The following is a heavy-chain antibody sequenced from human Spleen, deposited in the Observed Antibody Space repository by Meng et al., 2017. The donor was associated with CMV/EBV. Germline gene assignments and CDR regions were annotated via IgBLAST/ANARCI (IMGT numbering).Heavy chain of an antibody. Sequence: SETLSLTCTVSGGALSSGDYYWSWIRQPPGKGLEWIGCIYYSGSTYYNPSLKSRVTISVDTSKNQFSLRLSSVTAADTSVYYRASLPHPTNVPVVITYWGQGTLVTVSS. CDR1: GGALSSGDYY. CDR3: ASLPHPTNVPVVITY. J-gene: IGHJ4*02. V-gene: IGHV4-30-4*08. CDR2: IYYSGST. D-gene: IGHD3-22*01.